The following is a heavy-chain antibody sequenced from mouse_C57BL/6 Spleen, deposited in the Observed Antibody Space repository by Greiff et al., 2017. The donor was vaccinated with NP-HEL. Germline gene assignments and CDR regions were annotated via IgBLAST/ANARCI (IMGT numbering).Heavy chain of an antibody. J-gene: IGHJ4*01. CDR2: IYPGDGDT. CDR3: AIYDATSGIYYAMDY. Sequence: QVQLQQSGAELVKPGASVKISCKASGYAFSSYWMNWVKQRPGKGLEGIGQIYPGDGDTNYNGKFKGKATLTADKSSSTAYMQLSSLTSEDSAVYFCAIYDATSGIYYAMDYWGQGTSVTVSS. V-gene: IGHV1-80*01. D-gene: IGHD2-3*01. CDR1: GYAFSSYW.